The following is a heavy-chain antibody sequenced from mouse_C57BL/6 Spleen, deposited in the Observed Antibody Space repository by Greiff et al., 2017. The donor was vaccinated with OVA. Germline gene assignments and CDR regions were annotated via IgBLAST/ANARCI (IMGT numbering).Heavy chain of an antibody. V-gene: IGHV7-1*01. CDR1: GFTFSDFY. D-gene: IGHD4-1*01. CDR3: ARDAGWDDWFAY. J-gene: IGHJ3*01. Sequence: EVKLMESGGGLVQSGRSLRLSCATSGFTFSDFYMEWVRQAPGKGLEWIAASRNKANDYTTEYSASVKGRFIVSRDTSQSILYLQMNALRAEDTAIDYWARDAGWDDWFAYWGQGTLVTVSA. CDR2: SRNKANDYTT.